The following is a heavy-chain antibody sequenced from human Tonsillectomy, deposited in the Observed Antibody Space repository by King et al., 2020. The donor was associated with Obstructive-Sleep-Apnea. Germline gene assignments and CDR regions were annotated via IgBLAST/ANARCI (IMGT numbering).Heavy chain of an antibody. CDR1: GYSFTNYW. CDR2: IDPSDSYT. V-gene: IGHV5-10-1*01. D-gene: IGHD3-3*01. J-gene: IGHJ4*02. CDR3: ARHPVTIFGVVTPDY. Sequence: VQLVESGAEVKKPGESLRISCQGSGYSFTNYWVGWVRQMPGKGLEWMGRIDPSDSYTIYSPSFQGHVTISIDTSINTASLQWSSLKASDTAIYFCARHPVTIFGVVTPDYWGQGTLVTVSS.